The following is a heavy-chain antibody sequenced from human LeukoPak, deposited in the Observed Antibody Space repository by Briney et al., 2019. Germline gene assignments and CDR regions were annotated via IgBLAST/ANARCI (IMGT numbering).Heavy chain of an antibody. D-gene: IGHD3-9*01. CDR3: AIGLRYFDWLLGGYFQH. Sequence: ASVKVSCKVSGYTLTELSMHWVRQAPGKGLEWMGGFDPEDGETIYAQKFQGRVTMTEDTSTDTAYMELSSLRSEDTAVYYCAIGLRYFDWLLGGYFQHWGQGTLVTVSS. CDR2: FDPEDGET. J-gene: IGHJ1*01. CDR1: GYTLTELS. V-gene: IGHV1-24*01.